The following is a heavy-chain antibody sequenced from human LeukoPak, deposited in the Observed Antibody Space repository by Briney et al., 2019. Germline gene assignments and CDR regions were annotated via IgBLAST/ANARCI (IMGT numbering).Heavy chain of an antibody. D-gene: IGHD2-15*01. CDR1: GFTFSSYA. CDR3: AREYCSGGSCYNDAFDI. CDR2: ISSSSSYI. J-gene: IGHJ3*02. Sequence: GGSLRLSCAASGFTFSSYAMNWVRQAPGKGLEWVSSISSSSSYIYYADSVKGRFTISRDNAKNSLYLQMNSLRAEDTAVYYCAREYCSGGSCYNDAFDIWGQGTMVTVSS. V-gene: IGHV3-21*01.